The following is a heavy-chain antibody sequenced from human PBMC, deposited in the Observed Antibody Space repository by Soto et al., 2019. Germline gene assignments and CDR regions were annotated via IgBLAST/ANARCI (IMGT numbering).Heavy chain of an antibody. CDR1: GYSFTSYG. D-gene: IGHD1-20*01. V-gene: IGHV1-18*04. J-gene: IGHJ6*02. CDR2: ISAYNGNT. CDR3: ARDPPITGSLRGTPLMAV. Sequence: QLVQSGAEVRQPGASVKVSCKASGYSFTSYGISWVRQAPGQGLEWMGWISAYNGNTNYAQIVQDRVTMTTDTSTTTAYMELSSLRSYDTAVYYCARDPPITGSLRGTPLMAVWGQGTTVTVSS.